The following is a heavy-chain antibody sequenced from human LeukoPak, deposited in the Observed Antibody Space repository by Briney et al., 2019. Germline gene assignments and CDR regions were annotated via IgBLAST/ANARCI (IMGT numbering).Heavy chain of an antibody. CDR1: GGSISSYY. D-gene: IGHD3-3*01. CDR3: ARKRPTIFGVVTWFDP. V-gene: IGHV4-4*07. Sequence: SETLSLTCTVSGGSISSYYWSWIRQPAGKGLEWIGRIYTSGSTNYNPSLKSRVTMSVDTSKNQFSLKLSSVTAADTAVYYCARKRPTIFGVVTWFDPWGQGTLVTVSS. CDR2: IYTSGST. J-gene: IGHJ5*02.